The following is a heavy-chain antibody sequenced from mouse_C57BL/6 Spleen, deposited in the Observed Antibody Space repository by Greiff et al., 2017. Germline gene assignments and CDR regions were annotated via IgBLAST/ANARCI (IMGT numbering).Heavy chain of an antibody. CDR2: IWRGGST. D-gene: IGHD2-4*01. CDR3: AKKAIYYDYDEYYYAMDY. J-gene: IGHJ4*01. Sequence: VKLQESGPGLVQPSQSLSITCTVSGFSLTSYGVHWVRQSPGKGLEWLGVIWRGGSTDYNAAFMSRLSITKDNSKSQVFFKMNSLQADDTAIYYCAKKAIYYDYDEYYYAMDYWGQGTSVTVSS. V-gene: IGHV2-5*01. CDR1: GFSLTSYG.